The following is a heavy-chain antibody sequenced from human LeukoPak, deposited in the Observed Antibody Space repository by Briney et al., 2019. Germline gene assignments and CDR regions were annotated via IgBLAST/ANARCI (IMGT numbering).Heavy chain of an antibody. CDR3: ARAVVPAAIGRWFDP. J-gene: IGHJ5*02. CDR1: GFTFSSYA. D-gene: IGHD2-2*01. Sequence: GRSLRLSCAASGFTFSSYAMHWARQAPGKGLEWVAVISYDGSNKYYADSVKGRFTISRDNSKNTLYLQMNSPRAEDTAVYYCARAVVPAAIGRWFDPWGQGTLVTVSS. V-gene: IGHV3-30*04. CDR2: ISYDGSNK.